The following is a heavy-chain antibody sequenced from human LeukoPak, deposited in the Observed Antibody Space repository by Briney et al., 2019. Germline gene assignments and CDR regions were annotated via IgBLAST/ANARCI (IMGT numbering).Heavy chain of an antibody. CDR2: ISSSDGTI. V-gene: IGHV3-48*03. J-gene: IGHJ4*02. CDR3: ARSMIVGATRSGYFNS. D-gene: IGHD1-26*01. CDR1: GFTFSSYE. Sequence: GGSLRLSCAASGFTFSSYEMNWVRQAPGKGLEWISYISSSDGTIYYADSVKGRFTISRDNAKNSLFLQMNSLRAEDTAVYFCARSMIVGATRSGYFNSWGQGTLVTVSS.